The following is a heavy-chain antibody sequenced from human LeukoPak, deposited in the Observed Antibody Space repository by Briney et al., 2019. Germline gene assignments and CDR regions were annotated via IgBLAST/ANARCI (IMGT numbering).Heavy chain of an antibody. CDR2: IYYTGTT. D-gene: IGHD1-1*01. V-gene: IGHV4-31*03. CDR1: GGSMGRGGYY. J-gene: IGHJ5*02. Sequence: PSETLSLTCTVSGGSMGRGGYYWSWVRQSPGKGLEWIGYIYYTGTTNYNPSLKSRVTMSVDTSNNQFSLNLSSVTAADTAVYYCARVPTPYDTTGLLDPWGQGALVTVSS. CDR3: ARVPTPYDTTGLLDP.